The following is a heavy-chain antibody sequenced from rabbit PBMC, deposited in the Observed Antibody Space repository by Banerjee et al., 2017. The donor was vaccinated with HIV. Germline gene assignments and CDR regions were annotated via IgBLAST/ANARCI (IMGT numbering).Heavy chain of an antibody. CDR3: ARGWITMTMNL. CDR1: GFSFSNGYV. CDR2: INTITGDT. V-gene: IGHV1S45*01. Sequence: QEQLEESGGDLVKPEGSLTLTCTASGFSFSNGYVMCWVRQAPGKGLEWIACINTITGDTVYATWAKGRFTISRTSSTTVTLQMTSLTAADTATYFCARGWITMTMNLWGQGTLVTVS. J-gene: IGHJ4*01. D-gene: IGHD2-1*01.